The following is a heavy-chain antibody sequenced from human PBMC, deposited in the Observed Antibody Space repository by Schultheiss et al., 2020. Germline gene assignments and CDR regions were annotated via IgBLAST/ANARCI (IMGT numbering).Heavy chain of an antibody. Sequence: GGSLRLSCKASGYTFTSYWISWVRQMPGKGLEWMGRIDPSDSYTNYSPSFQGHVTISADKSISTASLQWSSLKASDTAMYYCARLGDIWGTYWYFDYWGQGTLVTVSS. D-gene: IGHD3-16*01. CDR1: GYTFTSYW. J-gene: IGHJ4*02. CDR3: ARLGDIWGTYWYFDY. CDR2: IDPSDSYT. V-gene: IGHV5-10-1*01.